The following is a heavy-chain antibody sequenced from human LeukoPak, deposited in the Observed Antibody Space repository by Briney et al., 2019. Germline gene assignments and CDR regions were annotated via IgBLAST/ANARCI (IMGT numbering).Heavy chain of an antibody. CDR3: ARDQEGFDY. CDR2: IYPRDGST. CDR1: GYSFTSNY. V-gene: IGHV1-46*01. Sequence: ASVTVSCTVSGYSFTSNYIHWVRQAPGQGLEWMGMIYPRDGSTSYAQRFQDRVTVTRDTSTSTVHMELSGLRSEDTAVYYCARDQEGFDYWGQGTLVTVSS. J-gene: IGHJ4*02.